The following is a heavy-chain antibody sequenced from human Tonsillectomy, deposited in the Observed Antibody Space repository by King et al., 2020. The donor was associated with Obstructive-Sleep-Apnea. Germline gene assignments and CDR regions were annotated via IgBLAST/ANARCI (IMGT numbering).Heavy chain of an antibody. CDR2: ISSDGSNK. J-gene: IGHJ6*02. D-gene: IGHD2-2*01. CDR1: GFTFSNYG. V-gene: IGHV3-30*18. Sequence: VQLVESGGGVVQPGRSLRLSCAASGFTFSNYGMHWVRQAPGKGLDWVALISSDGSNKYYAASVKGRFTISRDNSKNTLYLQMNSLRAEDTAVYYCAKEGVYCSSSSCLNNYYYYGMDVWGQGTTVTVSS. CDR3: AKEGVYCSSSSCLNNYYYYGMDV.